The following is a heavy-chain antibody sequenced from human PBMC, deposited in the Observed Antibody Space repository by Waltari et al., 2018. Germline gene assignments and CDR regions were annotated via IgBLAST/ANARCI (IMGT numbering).Heavy chain of an antibody. CDR1: GFTFSSYS. CDR3: ARDPGGGGWYGYYFDY. J-gene: IGHJ4*02. D-gene: IGHD6-19*01. Sequence: EVQLVESGGGLVKPGGSLRLSCVASGFTFSSYSMNWVRQAPGKGLEWVSSISSSSSYIYYADSVKGRFTISRDNAKNSLYLQMNSLRAEDTAVYYCARDPGGGGWYGYYFDYWGQGTLVTVSS. V-gene: IGHV3-21*01. CDR2: ISSSSSYI.